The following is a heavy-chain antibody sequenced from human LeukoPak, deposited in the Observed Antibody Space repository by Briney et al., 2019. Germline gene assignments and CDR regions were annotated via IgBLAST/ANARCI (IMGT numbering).Heavy chain of an antibody. V-gene: IGHV3-23*01. J-gene: IGHJ1*01. CDR2: ISPSGGIT. Sequence: GGSLRLSCAASGFSVTTYAMGWVRQAPGKGLEWVSGISPSGGITYYTDSVKGRFTISRDNSKNTQSLQMNSLRAEDTAVYYCAKDDDWGRYKHWGQGTLVTVSS. CDR3: AKDDDWGRYKH. CDR1: GFSVTTYA. D-gene: IGHD3-16*01.